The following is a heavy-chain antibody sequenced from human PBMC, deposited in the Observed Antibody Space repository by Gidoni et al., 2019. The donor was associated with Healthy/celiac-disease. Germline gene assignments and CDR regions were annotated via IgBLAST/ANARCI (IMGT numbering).Heavy chain of an antibody. D-gene: IGHD3-22*01. CDR3: AKDYYDSSGYYYEGDPMLDY. CDR2: ISGSGGST. V-gene: IGHV3-23*01. Sequence: EVQLLESGGGLVQPGGSLRLSCAASGFPFSSYAMSWVRQAPGKGLEWVSAISGSGGSTYYADSVKGRFTISRDNSKNTLYLQMNSLRAEDTAVYYCAKDYYDSSGYYYEGDPMLDYWGQGTLVTVSS. CDR1: GFPFSSYA. J-gene: IGHJ4*02.